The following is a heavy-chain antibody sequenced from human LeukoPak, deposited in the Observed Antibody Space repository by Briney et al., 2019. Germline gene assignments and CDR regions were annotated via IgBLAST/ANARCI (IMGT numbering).Heavy chain of an antibody. D-gene: IGHD2-2*01. V-gene: IGHV3-48*03. CDR2: ITISGNTR. CDR3: ARDFDIVVVPAAKH. Sequence: GGSLRLSCAASGFSFSTYEMNWVRQAPGKGLEWVSDITISGNTRNYADSVKGRFTISRDNARNSLYLQMNSLRAEDTAVYYCARDFDIVVVPAAKHWGQGTLVTVSS. CDR1: GFSFSTYE. J-gene: IGHJ4*02.